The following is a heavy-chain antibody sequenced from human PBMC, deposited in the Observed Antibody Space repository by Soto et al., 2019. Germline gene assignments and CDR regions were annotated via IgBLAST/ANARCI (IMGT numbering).Heavy chain of an antibody. Sequence: EVQLVESGGGLVQPGGSLRLSCAASGFTFSSYWMTWVRQAPGKGLEWVANIKKDGSVKYYVDSVKGRFTISRDNAKNSLYLQMSSLRDEDTAVYYCAGEGRGYCSSTSCPGIWGQGTLVTVSS. D-gene: IGHD2-2*01. CDR3: AGEGRGYCSSTSCPGI. J-gene: IGHJ4*02. V-gene: IGHV3-7*01. CDR2: IKKDGSVK. CDR1: GFTFSSYW.